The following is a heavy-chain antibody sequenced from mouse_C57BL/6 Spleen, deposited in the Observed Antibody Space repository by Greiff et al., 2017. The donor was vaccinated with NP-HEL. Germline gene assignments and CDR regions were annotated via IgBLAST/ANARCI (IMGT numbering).Heavy chain of an antibody. CDR3: VRDGDYAGYFDI. CDR1: GFTFNTYA. J-gene: IGHJ1*03. D-gene: IGHD2-13*01. V-gene: IGHV10-3*01. CDR2: IRSKSSNYAT. Sequence: DAGGGLVQPKGSLKLSCAASGFTFNTYAMHWVRQAPGKGLEWVARIRSKSSNYATYYADSVKDRFTISRDDSQSMLYLQMNNLKTEDTAMYYCVRDGDYAGYFDIWGTGTTVTVSS.